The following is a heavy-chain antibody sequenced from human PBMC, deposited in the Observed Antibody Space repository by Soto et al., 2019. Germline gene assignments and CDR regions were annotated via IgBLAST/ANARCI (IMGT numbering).Heavy chain of an antibody. D-gene: IGHD4-17*01. V-gene: IGHV1-69*13. Sequence: GXSVKGSFKASGGTFSSYAISWVRQAPGQGLEWMGGIIPIFGTANYAQKFQGRVTITADESTSTAYMELSSLRSEDTDVYYCARGLSATVVTPGPFWGQGTLVTVYS. CDR1: GGTFSSYA. CDR2: IIPIFGTA. J-gene: IGHJ4*02. CDR3: ARGLSATVVTPGPF.